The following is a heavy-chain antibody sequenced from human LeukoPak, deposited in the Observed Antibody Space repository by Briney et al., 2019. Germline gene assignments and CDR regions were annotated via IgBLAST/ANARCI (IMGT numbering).Heavy chain of an antibody. CDR1: GFSFRNYR. D-gene: IGHD6-19*01. J-gene: IGHJ4*02. Sequence: GGSLRLSCAVSGFSFRNYRMNWVRQAPGKELEWVANIKQDGSEEYYVDSVKGRFTISRDNAKTSLYLQMNSLRAEDTAVYYCARGRQWLTKGYFDYWGQGTLVTVSS. V-gene: IGHV3-7*05. CDR2: IKQDGSEE. CDR3: ARGRQWLTKGYFDY.